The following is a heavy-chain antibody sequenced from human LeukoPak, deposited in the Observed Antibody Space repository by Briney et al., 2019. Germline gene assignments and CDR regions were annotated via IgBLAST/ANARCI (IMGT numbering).Heavy chain of an antibody. J-gene: IGHJ5*02. D-gene: IGHD6-13*01. CDR3: ARDRSIGASAGTLYWFDP. V-gene: IGHV1-2*02. Sequence: ASVKVSCKASGYNFTAYYMHCVRQAPGQELEWMGWINPNSGDTNYAQKFQDRVTMTRDTSINTACMELSRLRSDDTAIYYCARDRSIGASAGTLYWFDPWGQGTLVTVSS. CDR1: GYNFTAYY. CDR2: INPNSGDT.